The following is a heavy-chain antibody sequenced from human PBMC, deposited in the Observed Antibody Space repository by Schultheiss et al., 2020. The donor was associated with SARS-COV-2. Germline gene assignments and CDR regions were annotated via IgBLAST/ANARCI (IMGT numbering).Heavy chain of an antibody. D-gene: IGHD3-22*01. V-gene: IGHV4-31*03. CDR2: IYYSGST. Sequence: SQTLSLTCTVSGGSVSNNSYYWSWIRQHPGKGLEWIGYIYYSGSTYYNPSLKSRVTISVDTSKNQFSLKLSSVTAADTAVYYCARSTKNYDSSGYQTDYFDYWGQGTLVTVSS. J-gene: IGHJ4*02. CDR1: GGSVSNNSYY. CDR3: ARSTKNYDSSGYQTDYFDY.